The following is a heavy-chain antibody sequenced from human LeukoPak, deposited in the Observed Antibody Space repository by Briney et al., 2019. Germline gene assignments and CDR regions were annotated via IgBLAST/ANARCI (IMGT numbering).Heavy chain of an antibody. D-gene: IGHD3-22*01. V-gene: IGHV3-30-3*01. J-gene: IGHJ4*02. Sequence: GGSLRLSCAASGFTVSDNYMSWVRQAPGKGLEWVAVISYDGSNKYYADSVKGRFTISRDNSKNTLYLQMNSLRAEDTAVYYCARGVVITSGLDYWGPGTLVTVSS. CDR1: GFTVSDNY. CDR3: ARGVVITSGLDY. CDR2: ISYDGSNK.